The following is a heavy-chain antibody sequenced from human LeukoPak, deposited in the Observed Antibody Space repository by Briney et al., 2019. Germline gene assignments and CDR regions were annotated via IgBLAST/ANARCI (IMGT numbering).Heavy chain of an antibody. CDR1: GFTFSSYA. CDR2: ISGSGGST. D-gene: IGHD1-26*01. Sequence: GGSLRLSCAASGFTFSSYAMSWVRQAPGKGLEWVSAISGSGGSTYYADSVKGRFTISRDNSKNTLYMQMNSLRAEDTAVYYCAKGYVSGSRVPFDYWGQGTLVTVSS. V-gene: IGHV3-23*01. CDR3: AKGYVSGSRVPFDY. J-gene: IGHJ4*02.